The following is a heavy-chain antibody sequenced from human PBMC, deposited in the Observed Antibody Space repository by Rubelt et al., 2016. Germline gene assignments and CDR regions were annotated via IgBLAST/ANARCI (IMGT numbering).Heavy chain of an antibody. J-gene: IGHJ5*02. CDR2: INYSGNT. CDR3: ARVQMVTTGSHNWFGT. V-gene: IGHV4-39*01. Sequence: QLQLQESGPGLVKPSETLSLTCSVSGGAISSTNYYWGWVRQPPGKGLEWIGTINYSGNTYYNPSLKSRVPISVDTSENQISMRRGLVTAAGTAVYYWARVQMVTTGSHNWFGTWGKGTLVTVSS. D-gene: IGHD2-8*01. CDR1: GGAISSTNYY.